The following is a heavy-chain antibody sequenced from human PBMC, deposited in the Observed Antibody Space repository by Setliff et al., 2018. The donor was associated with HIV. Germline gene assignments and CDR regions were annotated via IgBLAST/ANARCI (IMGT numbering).Heavy chain of an antibody. Sequence: SETLSLTCAVSGYSISSGYYWGWIRQPPGKGLEWIGSGFHSGSPYCNPSLKSRVTISIDTSKNQSSLKLTSVTAADTAVYYCARAFGTKYYFDYWVPETLLVTVSS. J-gene: IGHJ4*03. V-gene: IGHV4-38-2*01. CDR2: GFHSGSP. D-gene: IGHD1-7*01. CDR1: GYSISSGYY. CDR3: ARAFGTKYYFDY.